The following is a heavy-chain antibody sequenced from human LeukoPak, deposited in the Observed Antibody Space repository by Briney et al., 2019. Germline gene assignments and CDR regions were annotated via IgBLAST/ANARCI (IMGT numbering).Heavy chain of an antibody. Sequence: GGSLRLSCAAAGFTFSSYAMNWVRQAPGKGLEWVSFISGSGDTTYYADSVKGRFTISRDSSKNTLYLQMNSLRAEDTAVYYRAKSRGESRGASNYWGQGTLVTVSS. CDR1: GFTFSSYA. J-gene: IGHJ4*02. D-gene: IGHD1-26*01. CDR3: AKSRGESRGASNY. V-gene: IGHV3-23*01. CDR2: ISGSGDTT.